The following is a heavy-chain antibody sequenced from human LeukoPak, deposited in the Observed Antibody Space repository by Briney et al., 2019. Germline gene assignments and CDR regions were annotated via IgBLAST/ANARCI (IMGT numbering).Heavy chain of an antibody. CDR2: ISTDGGTT. CDR1: GFSFSNYA. CDR3: AKTRRPNLWDDPFDI. Sequence: GGSLRLSCAASGFSFSNYAMHWVRQAPGKGLEFVADISTDGGTTHYGDSVKGRFTISRDSSKNTLDLHMGSLKSEDTALYYCAKTRRPNLWDDPFDIWGQGTMVTVAS. J-gene: IGHJ3*02. D-gene: IGHD3-16*01. V-gene: IGHV3-64*02.